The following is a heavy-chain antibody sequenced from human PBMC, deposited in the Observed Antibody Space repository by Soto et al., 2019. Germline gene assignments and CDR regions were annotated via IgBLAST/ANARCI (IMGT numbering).Heavy chain of an antibody. CDR1: GFTFSSYW. V-gene: IGHV3-74*01. Sequence: EVQLVESGGGLVQPGGSLRLSCAASGFTFSSYWMHWVRQAPGKGLVWVSRINSDGSSTSYADSVKGRFTISRDNAKNALYLQMNSLRAEDMAVYYCARVVGYCSSTSCYQYYYYMDVWGKGTTVTVSS. D-gene: IGHD2-2*01. J-gene: IGHJ6*03. CDR3: ARVVGYCSSTSCYQYYYYMDV. CDR2: INSDGSST.